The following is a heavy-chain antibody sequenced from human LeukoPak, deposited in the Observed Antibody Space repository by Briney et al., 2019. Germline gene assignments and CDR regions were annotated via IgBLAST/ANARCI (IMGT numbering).Heavy chain of an antibody. J-gene: IGHJ3*02. Sequence: GGSLRLSCAASGFTFSSYSMNWVRQAPGKGLEWVSSISSSSSYIYYADSVKGRFTISRDNAKNSLYLQMNSLRAEDTAVYYCAREGDLDIVLMVYAREAFDIWGQGTMVTVAS. D-gene: IGHD2-8*01. V-gene: IGHV3-21*01. CDR1: GFTFSSYS. CDR2: ISSSSSYI. CDR3: AREGDLDIVLMVYAREAFDI.